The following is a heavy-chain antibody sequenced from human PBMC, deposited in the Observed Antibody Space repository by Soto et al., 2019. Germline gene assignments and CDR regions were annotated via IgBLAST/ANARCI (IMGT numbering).Heavy chain of an antibody. CDR1: GFTFSSYW. V-gene: IGHV3-7*03. D-gene: IGHD4-17*01. Sequence: EVQLVESGGGLVQPGGSLRLSCAASGFTFSSYWMSWVRQAPGKGLEWVANIKQDGSEKYYVDSVKGRFTISRDNAKNSLYLQMNSRRAEDTAVYYCARDSPVTTFYYYCGMDVWGQGTTVTVSS. J-gene: IGHJ6*02. CDR3: ARDSPVTTFYYYCGMDV. CDR2: IKQDGSEK.